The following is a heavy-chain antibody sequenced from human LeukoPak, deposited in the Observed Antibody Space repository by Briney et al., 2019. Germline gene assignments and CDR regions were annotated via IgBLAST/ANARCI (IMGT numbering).Heavy chain of an antibody. D-gene: IGHD6-19*01. Sequence: PGGSLRLSCAASGFTFSSYWMHWVRQAPGKGLVWVSRINSDGSSTTYADSVKGRFTISRDNGKKTLYLQMNSLRAEDTAVYYCAKKGYSFGWRDSYYFDYWGQGTLVTVSS. CDR1: GFTFSSYW. V-gene: IGHV3-74*01. CDR2: INSDGSST. CDR3: AKKGYSFGWRDSYYFDY. J-gene: IGHJ4*02.